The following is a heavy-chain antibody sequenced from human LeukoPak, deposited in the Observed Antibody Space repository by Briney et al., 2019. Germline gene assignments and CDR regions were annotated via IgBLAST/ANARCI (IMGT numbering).Heavy chain of an antibody. CDR3: ARDHLNDSSGYRVFATAQFAQDY. V-gene: IGHV3-21*01. J-gene: IGHJ4*02. Sequence: GGFLRLSCAASGFTFDDYAMHWVRQAPGKGLEWVSSISSSSSYIYYADSVKGRFTISRDNAKNSLYLQMNSLRAEDTAVYYCARDHLNDSSGYRVFATAQFAQDYWGQGTLVTVSS. D-gene: IGHD3-22*01. CDR2: ISSSSSYI. CDR1: GFTFDDYA.